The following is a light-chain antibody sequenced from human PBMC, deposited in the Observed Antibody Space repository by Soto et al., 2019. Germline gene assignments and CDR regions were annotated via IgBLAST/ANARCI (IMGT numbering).Light chain of an antibody. CDR1: QSITTY. Sequence: DIQMTQFPSSLSASVGDRVTITCRASQSITTYLNWYQQKPGKAPKLLIYNAASLQGGVPSRFIGSGSGTDFTLTISSLQPEDFATYYCQQSYSTPPAFGQGTKVDIK. CDR3: QQSYSTPPA. J-gene: IGKJ1*01. CDR2: NAA. V-gene: IGKV1-39*01.